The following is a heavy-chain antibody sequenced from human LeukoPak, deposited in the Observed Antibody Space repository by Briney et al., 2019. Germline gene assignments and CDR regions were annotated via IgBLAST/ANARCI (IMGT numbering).Heavy chain of an antibody. V-gene: IGHV3-64*01. D-gene: IGHD3-10*01. Sequence: GGSLRLSCAASGFTFSSYAMHWVRQAPGKGLDYVSAIGSSGGSTYYANSVKGRFTISRDNSKNTLYLQMNSLRAEDTAVYYCAKSRRQYYYGSGSVDYWGQGTLVTVSS. J-gene: IGHJ4*02. CDR1: GFTFSSYA. CDR3: AKSRRQYYYGSGSVDY. CDR2: IGSSGGST.